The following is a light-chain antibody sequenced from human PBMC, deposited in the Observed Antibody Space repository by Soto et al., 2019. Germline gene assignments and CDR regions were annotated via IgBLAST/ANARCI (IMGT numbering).Light chain of an antibody. V-gene: IGKV3-11*01. CDR3: QHHSNGPPYT. Sequence: EIVLTQSPATLSLSPGERATLSCRASQSVSSYLAWYQQKPGQAPSLLIYDPSNRATAIPARFSGSGSGTDFTLTISSLAPEDFPVYYCQHHSNGPPYTFGQGTKLESK. CDR1: QSVSSY. J-gene: IGKJ2*01. CDR2: DPS.